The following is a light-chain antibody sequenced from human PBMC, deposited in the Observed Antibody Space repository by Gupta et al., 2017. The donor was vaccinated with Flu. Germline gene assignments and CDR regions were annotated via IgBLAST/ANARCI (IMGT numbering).Light chain of an antibody. CDR1: QSVLYSSNNKNY. Sequence: DIVMTQSPDSLTVSLGERATIDCKSSQSVLYSSNNKNYLAWYQQKPGQPPKLLIYWASTRESGVPARFSGSGSGTEFTLTISSLQADDVAVYFCQQYYTTPLTFGGGTKVEIK. V-gene: IGKV4-1*01. J-gene: IGKJ4*01. CDR3: QQYYTTPLT. CDR2: WAS.